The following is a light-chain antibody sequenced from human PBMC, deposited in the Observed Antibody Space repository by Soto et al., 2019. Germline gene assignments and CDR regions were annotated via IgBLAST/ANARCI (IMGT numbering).Light chain of an antibody. V-gene: IGKV1-39*01. CDR2: AAS. Sequence: SQTILHRSSLSAPVGVSVITAERAKQSISSYLNWYQQKPGKAPKLLIYAASSLQSGVPSRFSGSGSGTDFTLTISSLQPEDFATYYCQQSYSTPITFGQGTRLEIK. CDR3: QQSYSTPIT. CDR1: QSISSY. J-gene: IGKJ5*01.